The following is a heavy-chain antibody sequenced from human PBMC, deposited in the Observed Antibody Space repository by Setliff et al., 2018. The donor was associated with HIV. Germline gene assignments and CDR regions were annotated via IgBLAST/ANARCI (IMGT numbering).Heavy chain of an antibody. CDR2: IYYSGST. J-gene: IGHJ6*03. Sequence: SETLSLTCTVSGGSISSSSYYWGWIRQPPGKGLEWIGSIYYSGSTYYNPSLKRRVTISVDTAKNQFSLKLSSVTAADTAIYYCARGDGTKYYYYYYMDVWGKGTTVTVSS. V-gene: IGHV4-39*07. D-gene: IGHD1-7*01. CDR1: GGSISSSSYY. CDR3: ARGDGTKYYYYYYMDV.